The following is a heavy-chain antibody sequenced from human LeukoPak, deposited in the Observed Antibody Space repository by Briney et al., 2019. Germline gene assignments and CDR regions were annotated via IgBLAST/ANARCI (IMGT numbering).Heavy chain of an antibody. CDR1: GFTLNSYS. CDR2: ISSSSDYI. CDR3: AELGITMIGGV. Sequence: PGGSLRLSCAASGFTLNSYSMDWVRQAPGKGLEWVSSISSSSDYIYYADSVKGRFTISRDNARNSMYLQMNSLRAEDTAVYYCAELGITMIGGVWGKGTTVTISS. J-gene: IGHJ6*04. V-gene: IGHV3-21*01. D-gene: IGHD3-10*02.